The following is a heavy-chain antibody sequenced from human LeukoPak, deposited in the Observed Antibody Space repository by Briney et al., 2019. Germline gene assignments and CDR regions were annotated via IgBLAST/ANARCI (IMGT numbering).Heavy chain of an antibody. CDR1: GGTFSSYA. D-gene: IGHD2-15*01. CDR3: ARALVAATSRFDY. V-gene: IGHV1-69*06. CDR2: IIPIFGTA. J-gene: IGHJ4*02. Sequence: SVKVSCKASGGTFSSYAISWVRQAPGQGLEWMGGIIPIFGTANYAQKFQGRVTITADKSTSTAYMELSSLRSEDTAVYYCARALVAATSRFDYWGQGTLVTVSS.